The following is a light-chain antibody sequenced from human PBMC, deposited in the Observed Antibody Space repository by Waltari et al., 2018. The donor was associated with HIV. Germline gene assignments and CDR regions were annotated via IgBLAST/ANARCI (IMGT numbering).Light chain of an antibody. CDR2: DNN. CDR3: GAWDSSLSAVV. V-gene: IGLV1-51*01. Sequence: QSVLTQPPSVSAAPGQKVTISCCGSSSNIGHTQVTRYQQLPGTAPKLLIYDNNKRPSGIPDRFSASKSGTSTTLGITGLQTGDEAEYYCGAWDSSLSAVVFGTGTKVTVL. CDR1: SSNIGHTQ. J-gene: IGLJ1*01.